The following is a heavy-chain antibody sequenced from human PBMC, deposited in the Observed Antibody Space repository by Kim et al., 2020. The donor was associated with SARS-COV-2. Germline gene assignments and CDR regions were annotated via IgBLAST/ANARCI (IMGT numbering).Heavy chain of an antibody. V-gene: IGHV3-30*03. Sequence: GGSLRLSCAASGFTFSSHGMHWVRQAPGKGLEGVALISNDGTNKYYVDSVKGRFTISRDNSKNTLYLEMNSLRAEDTAVYYCARVRDYGGELLEPFDYWGKGTLVTVSS. D-gene: IGHD1-26*01. CDR1: GFTFSSHG. CDR3: ARVRDYGGELLEPFDY. J-gene: IGHJ4*02. CDR2: ISNDGTNK.